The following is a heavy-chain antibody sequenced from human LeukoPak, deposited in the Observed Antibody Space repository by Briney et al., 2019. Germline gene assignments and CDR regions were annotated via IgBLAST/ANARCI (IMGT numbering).Heavy chain of an antibody. Sequence: SETLSLTCTASGGSISSGSYYWSWIRQPAGKGLEWIGRIYTSGSTNYNPSLKSRVTISVDTSKNQFSLKLSSVTAADTAVYYCARAPLYYYYMDVWGKGTTVTVSS. CDR3: ARAPLYYYYMDV. J-gene: IGHJ6*03. CDR1: GGSISSGSYY. V-gene: IGHV4-61*02. CDR2: IYTSGST.